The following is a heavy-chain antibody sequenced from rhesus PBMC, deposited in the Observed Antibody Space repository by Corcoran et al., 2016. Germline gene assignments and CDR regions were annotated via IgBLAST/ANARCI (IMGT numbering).Heavy chain of an antibody. CDR1: GYSISSGYG. J-gene: IGHJ4*01. Sequence: QLQLQESGPGLVKPSETLSLTCAVSGYSISSGYGWSWIRQPPGKGLEWIGYISYSGSTSYNPSLKSRGTISRDTSKNQFSLKRSSVTAADTAVYYCASIAAAAHWGQGVLVTVSS. D-gene: IGHD6-31*01. CDR2: ISYSGST. CDR3: ASIAAAAH. V-gene: IGHV4-122*02.